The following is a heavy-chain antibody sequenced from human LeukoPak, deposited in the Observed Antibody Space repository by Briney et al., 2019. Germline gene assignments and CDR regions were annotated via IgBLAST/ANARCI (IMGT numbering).Heavy chain of an antibody. CDR3: ARDAGYCSSTSCYTVDY. Sequence: GGSLRLSCAASGFTVSSNYMSWVRQAPGTGLEWVSVIYSGGSTYYADSVKGRFTISRDNSKNTLYLQMNSLRAEDTAVYYCARDAGYCSSTSCYTVDYWGQGTLVTVSS. J-gene: IGHJ4*02. CDR1: GFTVSSNY. CDR2: IYSGGST. D-gene: IGHD2-2*02. V-gene: IGHV3-66*02.